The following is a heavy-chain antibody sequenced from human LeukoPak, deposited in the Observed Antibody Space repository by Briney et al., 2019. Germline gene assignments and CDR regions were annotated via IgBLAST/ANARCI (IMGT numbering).Heavy chain of an antibody. J-gene: IGHJ4*02. CDR1: GFTFSRYS. CDR2: ISSSSRYR. V-gene: IGHV3-21*01. CDR3: MSYAGRSDDY. D-gene: IGHD3-16*01. Sequence: PGGSLRLSCAASGFTFSRYSMNWVRQAPGKGLEWVSSISSSSRYRYYADSVKGRFTISRDNAKNSLHLQMNSLRAEDTAVYYCMSYAGRSDDYWGQGTLVTVSS.